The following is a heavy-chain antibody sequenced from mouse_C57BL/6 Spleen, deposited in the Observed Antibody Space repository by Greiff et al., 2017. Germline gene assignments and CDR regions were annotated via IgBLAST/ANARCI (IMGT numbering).Heavy chain of an antibody. Sequence: QVHVKQSGPELVKPGASVKLSCKASGYTFTSYDINWVKQRPGQGLEWIGWIYPRDGSTKYNEKFKGKATLTVDTSSSTAYMELHSLTSEDSAVYFCARWGVYSPYAMDYWGQGTSVTVSS. D-gene: IGHD2-12*01. J-gene: IGHJ4*01. CDR1: GYTFTSYD. V-gene: IGHV1-85*01. CDR3: ARWGVYSPYAMDY. CDR2: IYPRDGST.